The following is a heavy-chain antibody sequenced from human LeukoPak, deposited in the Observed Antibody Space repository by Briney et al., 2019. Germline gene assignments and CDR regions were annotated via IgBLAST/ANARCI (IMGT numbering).Heavy chain of an antibody. J-gene: IGHJ4*02. Sequence: ASETLSLTCTVSGGSISSSSYYWGWIRQPPGRGLEWIGSIYYSGSTYYNPSLKSRVTISVDTSKNQFSLKLSSVTAADTAVYYCARHASDWLPYYFDYWGQGTLVTVSS. CDR2: IYYSGST. CDR3: ARHASDWLPYYFDY. CDR1: GGSISSSSYY. D-gene: IGHD3-9*01. V-gene: IGHV4-39*01.